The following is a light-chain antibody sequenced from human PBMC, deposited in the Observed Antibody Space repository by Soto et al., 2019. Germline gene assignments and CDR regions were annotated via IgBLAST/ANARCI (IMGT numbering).Light chain of an antibody. Sequence: DIQLTPTPSTFSASVVDEVTITCRASQTISRWLAWYQQKPGRAPKLLIYDASTLESGVPSRFSGSGSETEFTLTISRLEPEDLAVYYCQQYGSSPETFGQGTKVDIK. CDR2: DAS. CDR3: QQYGSSPET. CDR1: QTISRW. V-gene: IGKV1-5*01. J-gene: IGKJ1*01.